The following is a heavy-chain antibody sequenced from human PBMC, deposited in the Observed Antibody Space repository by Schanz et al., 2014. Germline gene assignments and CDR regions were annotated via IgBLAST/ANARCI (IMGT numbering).Heavy chain of an antibody. Sequence: EVQLVESGGGLVQPGGSLRLSCAASGFTFSSYGMHWVRQAPGKGLEWVSASSASGGTTYYADSVKGRFTISRDNSKNTLYLQMNSLRAEDTAVYYCAKTPREYCNYDNCPNWFDSWGQGTLVTASS. V-gene: IGHV3-23*04. CDR3: AKTPREYCNYDNCPNWFDS. CDR1: GFTFSSYG. D-gene: IGHD2-15*01. J-gene: IGHJ5*01. CDR2: SSASGGTT.